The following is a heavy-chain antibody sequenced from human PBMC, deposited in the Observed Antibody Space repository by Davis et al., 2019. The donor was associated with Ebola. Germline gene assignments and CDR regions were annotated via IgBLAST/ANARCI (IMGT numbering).Heavy chain of an antibody. D-gene: IGHD2-21*02. CDR3: ARVRYCGGDCSRHYYYGMDV. J-gene: IGHJ6*04. CDR2: INPYSGGT. CDR1: GYTFTGYY. V-gene: IGHV1-2*06. Sequence: ASVKVSCKASGYTFTGYYIHWVRQAPGHALYLFGRINPYSGGTNYAQKFQGRVTMTRDTSISTAYMELSSLRSDDTAVYYCARVRYCGGDCSRHYYYGMDVWGKGTTVTVSS.